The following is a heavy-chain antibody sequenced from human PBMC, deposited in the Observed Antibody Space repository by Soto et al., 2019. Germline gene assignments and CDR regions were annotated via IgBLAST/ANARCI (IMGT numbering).Heavy chain of an antibody. D-gene: IGHD2-2*01. J-gene: IGHJ5*02. Sequence: SVKVSYKASGGTFSSYTISWVRQAPGQGLEWMGRIIPILGIANYAQKFQGRVTITADKSTSTAYMELSSLRSEDTAVYYCARGYCSSTSCHSRFDPWGQGTLVTVPS. V-gene: IGHV1-69*02. CDR1: GGTFSSYT. CDR3: ARGYCSSTSCHSRFDP. CDR2: IIPILGIA.